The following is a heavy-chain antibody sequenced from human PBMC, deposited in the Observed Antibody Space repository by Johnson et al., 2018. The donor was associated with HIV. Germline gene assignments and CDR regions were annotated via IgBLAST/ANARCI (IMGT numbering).Heavy chain of an antibody. J-gene: IGHJ3*02. Sequence: QVQLVESGGGVVQPGRSLRLSCAASGFTFSSYAMHWVRQAPGKGLEWVAVISYDGSNKYYADSVKGRFTISRDNSKNTLYLQMNSLRAEDSAVYYCARRNAGCAFDIWGQGTMVTVSS. CDR2: ISYDGSNK. CDR3: ARRNAGCAFDI. D-gene: IGHD2-2*01. CDR1: GFTFSSYA. V-gene: IGHV3-30-3*01.